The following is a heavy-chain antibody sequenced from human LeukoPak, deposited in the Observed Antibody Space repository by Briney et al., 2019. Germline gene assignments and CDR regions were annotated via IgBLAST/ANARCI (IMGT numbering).Heavy chain of an antibody. CDR3: ATLREVAATLDY. CDR1: GYTFTSYY. D-gene: IGHD6-19*01. Sequence: GASVKVSCKASGYTFTSYYMHWVRQAPGKGLEWMGGFDPEDGETIYAQKFQGGVTMTEDTSTDTAYMELSSLRSEDTAVYYCATLREVAATLDYWGQGTLVTVSS. J-gene: IGHJ4*02. V-gene: IGHV1-24*01. CDR2: FDPEDGET.